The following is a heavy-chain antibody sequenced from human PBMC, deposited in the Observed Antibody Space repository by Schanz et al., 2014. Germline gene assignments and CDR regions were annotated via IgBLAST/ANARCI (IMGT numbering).Heavy chain of an antibody. V-gene: IGHV1-2*04. CDR2: INPDSGDT. J-gene: IGHJ3*02. Sequence: QEQLVQSGAEVRKPGASVKVSCKASGYTFSDSYVHWVRQAPGQGLEWMGWINPDSGDTNFAQKFQGWVTMTRDTSTSTVYMELSSLRSEDTAVYYCARGTMPGTFDIWGQGTMVTVSS. D-gene: IGHD2-2*01. CDR3: ARGTMPGTFDI. CDR1: GYTFSDSY.